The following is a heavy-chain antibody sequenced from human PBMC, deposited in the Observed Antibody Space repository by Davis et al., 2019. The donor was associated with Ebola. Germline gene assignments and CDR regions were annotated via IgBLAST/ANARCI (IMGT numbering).Heavy chain of an antibody. CDR3: ARGGAAADQARTLEIDY. D-gene: IGHD6-13*01. Sequence: SETLSLTCTVSGGSVTSGSYYWSWIRQPPGKGLEWIGYISYSGSTNYNPSLKSRVTISVDTSKNQFSLKLSSVTAADTAVYYCARGGAAADQARTLEIDYWGQGTLVTVSS. CDR1: GGSVTSGSYY. CDR2: ISYSGST. J-gene: IGHJ4*02. V-gene: IGHV4-61*01.